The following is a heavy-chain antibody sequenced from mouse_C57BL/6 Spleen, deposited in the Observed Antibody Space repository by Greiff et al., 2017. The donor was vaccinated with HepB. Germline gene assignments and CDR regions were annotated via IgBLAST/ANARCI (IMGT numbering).Heavy chain of an antibody. CDR2: INPNNGGT. V-gene: IGHV1-22*01. J-gene: IGHJ2*01. CDR3: ARGTTVVDFDY. D-gene: IGHD1-1*01. Sequence: VQLQQSGPELVKPGASVKMSCKTSGYTFTDYNMHWVKQSHGKSLEWIGYINPNNGGTSYNQKFKGKATLTVNKSSSTAYMELRSLTSEDSAVYYCARGTTVVDFDYWGQGTTLTVSS. CDR1: GYTFTDYN.